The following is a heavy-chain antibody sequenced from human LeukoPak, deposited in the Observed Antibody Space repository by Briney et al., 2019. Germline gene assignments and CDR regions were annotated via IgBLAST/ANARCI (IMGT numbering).Heavy chain of an antibody. V-gene: IGHV4-59*01. CDR3: TRTSHYDILTGYLYYMDV. Sequence: PSETLSLTCTVSGGSISSYYWSWIRQPPGKGLEWIGYIYYSGSTNYNPSLKSRVTISVDTPKNQFSLKLSSVTAADTAVYYCTRTSHYDILTGYLYYMDVWGKGTTVTVSS. J-gene: IGHJ6*03. CDR2: IYYSGST. D-gene: IGHD3-9*01. CDR1: GGSISSYY.